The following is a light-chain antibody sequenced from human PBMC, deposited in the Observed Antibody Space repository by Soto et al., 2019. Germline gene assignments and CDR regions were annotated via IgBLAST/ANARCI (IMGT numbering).Light chain of an antibody. CDR1: QNIRSS. J-gene: IGKJ4*01. V-gene: IGKV3-11*01. Sequence: EVVMTQSPASLSASPGERVTLSCRASQNIRSSLAWYQQRPGQAPRLLIYDASIRATGIPARFRGGGSETDFTLTISSLAPEDFAIYYCQQRGTWPRVTFGGGTKVDIK. CDR2: DAS. CDR3: QQRGTWPRVT.